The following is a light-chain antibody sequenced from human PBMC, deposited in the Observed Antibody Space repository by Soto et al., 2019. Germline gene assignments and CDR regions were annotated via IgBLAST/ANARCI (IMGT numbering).Light chain of an antibody. CDR3: QQYCSSPPNT. V-gene: IGKV3-20*01. J-gene: IGKJ2*01. CDR1: QSVSSSY. Sequence: EIVLTQSPGTLSLSPGEPASLSCRASQSVSSSYLASYQQKAGQAPRLLIYGSSSRATGIPDRFSGSGSWTDFTLAICRLEPEDVGVYYGQQYCSSPPNTFGQGTKVEIK. CDR2: GSS.